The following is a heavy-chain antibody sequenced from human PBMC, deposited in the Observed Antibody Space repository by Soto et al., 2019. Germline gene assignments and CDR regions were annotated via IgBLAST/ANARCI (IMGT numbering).Heavy chain of an antibody. V-gene: IGHV3-73*01. Sequence: PGGSLRLSCAASGFTFSGSAMHWVRQASGKGLEWVGRIRSKANSYATAYAASVKGRFTISRDDSKNTAYLQMNSLKTEDTAVYYCTRIGYCSGGSCYSTGFDPWGQGTLVTVSS. CDR2: IRSKANSYAT. CDR1: GFTFSGSA. D-gene: IGHD2-15*01. J-gene: IGHJ5*02. CDR3: TRIGYCSGGSCYSTGFDP.